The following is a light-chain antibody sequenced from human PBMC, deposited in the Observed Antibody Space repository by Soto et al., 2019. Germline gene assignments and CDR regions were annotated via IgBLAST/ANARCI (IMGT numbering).Light chain of an antibody. Sequence: DIQMTQSPSTLSASVGGRVTITCRASQSISSWLAWYQQKPGKVPKLLIYKASTLKSGVPSRFSGSGSGTEFTITISSLQPDDFETYYCQQYSGFSQTFGQGTKVDIK. CDR2: KAS. V-gene: IGKV1-5*03. CDR1: QSISSW. J-gene: IGKJ1*01. CDR3: QQYSGFSQT.